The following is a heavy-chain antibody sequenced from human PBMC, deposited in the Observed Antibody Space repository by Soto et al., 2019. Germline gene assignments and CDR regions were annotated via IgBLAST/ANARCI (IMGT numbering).Heavy chain of an antibody. CDR3: ARAYGSSTSCYAGGWYYFDY. V-gene: IGHV1-69*02. CDR2: IIPILGIA. CDR1: GGTFSSYT. J-gene: IGHJ4*02. Sequence: QVQLVQSGAAVKKPGSLVKVSCKASGGTFSSYTISWVRQAPGQGLEWMGRIIPILGIANYAQKFQGRVTITADKSTSTAYMELSSLRSEDTAVYYCARAYGSSTSCYAGGWYYFDYWGQGTLVTVSS. D-gene: IGHD2-2*01.